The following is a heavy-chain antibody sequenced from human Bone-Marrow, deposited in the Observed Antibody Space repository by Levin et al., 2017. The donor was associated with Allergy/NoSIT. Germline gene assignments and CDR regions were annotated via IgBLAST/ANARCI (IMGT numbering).Heavy chain of an antibody. CDR3: ARRYGGMDV. V-gene: IGHV4-61*01. D-gene: IGHD3-16*01. CDR1: GASVTNDIFY. J-gene: IGHJ6*02. Sequence: NPSETLSLTCSVSGASVTNDIFYWSWIRQFPGGRLEWIGYSYYNGGAVYSPSLRSRVAISIDASQNQFSLSLSFVTAADAAVYFCARRYGGMDVWGRGTAVTVSS. CDR2: SYYNGGA.